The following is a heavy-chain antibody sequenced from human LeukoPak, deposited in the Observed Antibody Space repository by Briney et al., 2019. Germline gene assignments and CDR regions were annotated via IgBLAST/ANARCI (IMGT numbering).Heavy chain of an antibody. J-gene: IGHJ5*02. CDR3: ARNTSSSPWFDP. D-gene: IGHD6-6*01. V-gene: IGHV4-61*01. Sequence: SETLSLTCTVSGGCFSNPYSYWSWIRQPPGKGLEWIGNVYYIGTTSYNSSLKSRVTISIDTSRNQFSLEVTSMTAADTAVYYCARNTSSSPWFDPWGQGTLVTVSS. CDR2: VYYIGTT. CDR1: GGCFSNPYSY.